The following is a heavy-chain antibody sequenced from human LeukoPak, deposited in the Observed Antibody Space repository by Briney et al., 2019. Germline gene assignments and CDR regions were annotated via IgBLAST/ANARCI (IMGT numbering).Heavy chain of an antibody. V-gene: IGHV3-33*03. Sequence: GGSLRLSCAASGFTFRSHGMHWVRKAPGKGLEWVAGIWYDGSNEDSAASVKGRFTISRDNAKNPLYLQMNSLRAEATALYYCAKDISTISDAFDIWGQGTMVTVSS. D-gene: IGHD2/OR15-2a*01. CDR1: GFTFRSHG. CDR3: AKDISTISDAFDI. CDR2: IWYDGSNE. J-gene: IGHJ3*02.